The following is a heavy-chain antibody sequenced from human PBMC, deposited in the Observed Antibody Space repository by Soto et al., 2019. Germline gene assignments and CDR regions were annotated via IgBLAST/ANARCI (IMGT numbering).Heavy chain of an antibody. Sequence: SETLSLTCTVSGGSMSTYYWSWIRQSPGKGLEWIGYIYYNGNTNYNPSLKSRVTISVDTSKNQFSLKVTSVTAADTAVYFCARGRDWLIPYYFDYWGQGTLVTVSS. CDR2: IYYNGNT. CDR3: ARGRDWLIPYYFDY. J-gene: IGHJ4*02. D-gene: IGHD3-9*01. V-gene: IGHV4-59*01. CDR1: GGSMSTYY.